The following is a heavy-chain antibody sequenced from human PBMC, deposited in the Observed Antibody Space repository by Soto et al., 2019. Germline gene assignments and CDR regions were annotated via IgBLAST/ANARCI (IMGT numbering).Heavy chain of an antibody. CDR3: AKEPLEYYDFWSGYQDYHGMDV. V-gene: IGHV3-30*18. J-gene: IGHJ6*02. CDR1: GFTFSSYG. CDR2: ISYDGSNK. Sequence: QVQLVESGGGVVQPGRSLRLSCAASGFTFSSYGMHWVRQAPGKGLEWVAVISYDGSNKYYADSVKGRFTISRDNSKNTLYLQMNSLRAEDTDVYYCAKEPLEYYDFWSGYQDYHGMDVWGQGTTVTVSS. D-gene: IGHD3-3*01.